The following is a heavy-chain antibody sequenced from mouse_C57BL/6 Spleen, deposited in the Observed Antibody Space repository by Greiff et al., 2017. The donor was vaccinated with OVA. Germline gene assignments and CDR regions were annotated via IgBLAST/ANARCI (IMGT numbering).Heavy chain of an antibody. CDR2: INPYNGGT. Sequence: EVQRVESGPVLVKPGASVKMSCKASGYTFTDYYMNWVKQSHGKSLEWIGVINPYNGGTSYNQKFKGKATLTVDKSSSTAYMELNSLTSEDSAVYYCARWGNYYGNYGAMDYWGQGTSVTVSS. CDR3: ARWGNYYGNYGAMDY. J-gene: IGHJ4*01. CDR1: GYTFTDYY. D-gene: IGHD2-1*01. V-gene: IGHV1-19*01.